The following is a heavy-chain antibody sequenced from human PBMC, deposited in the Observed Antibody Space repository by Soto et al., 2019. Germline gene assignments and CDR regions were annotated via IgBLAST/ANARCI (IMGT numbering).Heavy chain of an antibody. Sequence: QVQLQESGPGLVKPSQTLSLTCTVSGGSINSGDYYWSWVRQVPGKGLEWIGFISYSGNTHYNPYRESRVTISKDTSKNQFSLRLNSMTAADSAVYYCAREVSPNSRGWYTVLVRWFDPWGQGTLVTVSS. V-gene: IGHV4-31*03. CDR2: ISYSGNT. CDR1: GGSINSGDYY. CDR3: AREVSPNSRGWYTVLVRWFDP. D-gene: IGHD6-19*01. J-gene: IGHJ5*02.